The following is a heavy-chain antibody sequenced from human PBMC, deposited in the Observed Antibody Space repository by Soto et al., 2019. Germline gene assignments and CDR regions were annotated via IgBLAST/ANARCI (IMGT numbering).Heavy chain of an antibody. Sequence: GGSLRLSCAASGFTFSSYAMNWVRQAPGKGLEWVSVISGSGGSTYYADSVKGRFTISRDNARNTLYLQMKNLRDEDTALYYCSRQFVGGYDTETLDYWGQGALVTVSS. D-gene: IGHD5-12*01. CDR2: ISGSGGST. CDR3: SRQFVGGYDTETLDY. J-gene: IGHJ4*02. V-gene: IGHV3-23*01. CDR1: GFTFSSYA.